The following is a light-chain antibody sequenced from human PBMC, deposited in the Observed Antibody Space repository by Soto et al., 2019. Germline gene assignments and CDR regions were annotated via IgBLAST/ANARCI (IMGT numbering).Light chain of an antibody. CDR1: GSDVGGYNY. Sequence: QSALTQPASVSGSPGQSITISCTGTGSDVGGYNYVSWYQQHPGKAPKLMIYEVSNRPSGVSDRFSGSKSANTASLTISGLQAEDEADYYCSSYTSSSTLVFGGGTQLTVL. V-gene: IGLV2-14*01. CDR3: SSYTSSSTLV. J-gene: IGLJ3*02. CDR2: EVS.